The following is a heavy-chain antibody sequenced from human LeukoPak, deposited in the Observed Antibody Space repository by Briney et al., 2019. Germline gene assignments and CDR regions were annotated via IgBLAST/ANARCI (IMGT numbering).Heavy chain of an antibody. J-gene: IGHJ5*02. D-gene: IGHD3-22*01. CDR3: ARDQGPYYYDSSGSGFDP. Sequence: GSSVKVSCKASGGTFSSYAISWVRQAPGQGLEWMGGIIPIFGTANYAQKFQGRVTITADTSTSTAYMELRSLRSDDTAVYYCARDQGPYYYDSSGSGFDPWGQGTLVTVSS. V-gene: IGHV1-69*06. CDR2: IIPIFGTA. CDR1: GGTFSSYA.